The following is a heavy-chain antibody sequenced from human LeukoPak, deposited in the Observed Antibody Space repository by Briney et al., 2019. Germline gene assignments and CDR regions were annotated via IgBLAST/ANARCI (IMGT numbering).Heavy chain of an antibody. D-gene: IGHD3-10*01. CDR2: VSSTGAT. Sequence: SETLSLTCIVSGGSINNYWTWIRQPPGKGQEWIGCVSSTGATNYNPSLKSRVTMSLDTSKNQFSLKLSSVTAADTAVYYCARGYYYGSGSPNGHFDYWGQGTLVTVSS. CDR1: GGSINNY. V-gene: IGHV4-59*12. J-gene: IGHJ4*02. CDR3: ARGYYYGSGSPNGHFDY.